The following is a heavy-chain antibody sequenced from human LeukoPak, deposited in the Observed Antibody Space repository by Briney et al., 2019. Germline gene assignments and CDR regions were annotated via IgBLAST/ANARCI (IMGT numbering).Heavy chain of an antibody. CDR2: MNPNSGNT. CDR3: ADDSSGAGFDP. CDR1: GYTFTSYD. J-gene: IGHJ5*02. D-gene: IGHD6-19*01. Sequence: GASVKVSCKASGYTFTSYDINWVRQATGQGLEWMGWMNPNSGNTGYAQKFQGRVTMTTDTSTSTAYMELRSLRSDDTAVYYCADDSSGAGFDPWGQGTLVTVSS. V-gene: IGHV1-8*01.